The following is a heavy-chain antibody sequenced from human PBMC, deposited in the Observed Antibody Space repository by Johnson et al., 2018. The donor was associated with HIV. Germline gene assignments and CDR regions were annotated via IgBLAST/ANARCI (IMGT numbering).Heavy chain of an antibody. Sequence: QVQLVESGGGVVQPGRSLRLSCAVSGFTFSDYYMSWIRQAPGKGLEWVSYISSSGSTVYYADSVKGRFTISRDNAKNSLYLQMNSLRAEDTAVYYCAKNQLLRYDAFNFWGQGSMVTVSS. V-gene: IGHV3-11*04. CDR1: GFTFSDYY. D-gene: IGHD3-22*01. CDR2: ISSSGSTV. CDR3: AKNQLLRYDAFNF. J-gene: IGHJ3*01.